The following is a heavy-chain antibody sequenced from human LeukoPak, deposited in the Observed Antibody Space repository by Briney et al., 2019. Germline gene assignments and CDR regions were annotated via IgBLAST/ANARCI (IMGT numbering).Heavy chain of an antibody. CDR3: ASPAVAGYFDY. CDR2: ISRDSRNI. J-gene: IGHJ4*02. CDR1: GFTLSSHN. D-gene: IGHD6-13*01. Sequence: GGSLRLSCAASGFTLSSHNMNWVRQAPGKGLEWVSFISRDSRNIYYADSVKGRFTISRDNAKNSPFLQMNSLRAEDTAVYYCASPAVAGYFDYWGQGALVTVSS. V-gene: IGHV3-21*01.